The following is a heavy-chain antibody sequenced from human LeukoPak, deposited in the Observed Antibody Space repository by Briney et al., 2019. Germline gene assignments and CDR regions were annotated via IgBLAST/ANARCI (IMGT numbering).Heavy chain of an antibody. CDR1: GGSISSGGYS. CDR2: IYHSGST. CDR3: ARSKVGGYSDSLDY. Sequence: MSSETLSLTCAVSGGSISSGGYSWSWTRQPPGKGLEWIGYIYHSGSTYYNPSLKSRVTISVDRSKNQFSLKLSSVTAADTAVYYCARSKVGGYSDSLDYWGQGTLVTVSS. J-gene: IGHJ4*02. D-gene: IGHD3-22*01. V-gene: IGHV4-30-2*01.